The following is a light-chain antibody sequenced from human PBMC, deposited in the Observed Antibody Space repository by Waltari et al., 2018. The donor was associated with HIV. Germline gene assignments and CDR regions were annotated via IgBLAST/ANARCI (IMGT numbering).Light chain of an antibody. Sequence: EILLTQSPGTLSLSPGERATLSCRASQSVSSSKFAWYRQKPGQAPRLLIYDASSRATCIPDRFSGSGSGTDFTLTISGLEPEDFAVYYCQQYGISPWTFGQGTKVEIK. CDR1: QSVSSSK. CDR2: DAS. CDR3: QQYGISPWT. V-gene: IGKV3-20*01. J-gene: IGKJ1*01.